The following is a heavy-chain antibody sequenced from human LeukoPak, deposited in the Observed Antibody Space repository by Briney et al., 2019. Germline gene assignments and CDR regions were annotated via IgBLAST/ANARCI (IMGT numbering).Heavy chain of an antibody. Sequence: PGGSLRLSCVASGFTFSSYWMTWVRQAPGKGLEWLANIKEDGSIQYYLDSVRGRFTISRDNAKTSVYPQLNSLRADDTAVYYCARDVWTGVAVSDYWGQGILVTVSS. J-gene: IGHJ4*02. D-gene: IGHD6-19*01. V-gene: IGHV3-7*01. CDR1: GFTFSSYW. CDR2: IKEDGSIQ. CDR3: ARDVWTGVAVSDY.